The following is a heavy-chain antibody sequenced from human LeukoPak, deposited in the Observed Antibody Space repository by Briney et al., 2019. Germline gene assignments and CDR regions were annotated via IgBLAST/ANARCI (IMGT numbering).Heavy chain of an antibody. CDR3: ARFRDGYNFNPFDY. D-gene: IGHD5-24*01. V-gene: IGHV4-59*08. CDR2: IYYSGST. Sequence: SETLSLTCTVPGGSISSYYWSWILQPPGKGLEWIWYIYYSGSTTDNPSLKSRVPLSVDTSKNQFSLKMSSVTGADTAVYYCARFRDGYNFNPFDYGGQGTGVTVSS. CDR1: GGSISSYY. J-gene: IGHJ4*02.